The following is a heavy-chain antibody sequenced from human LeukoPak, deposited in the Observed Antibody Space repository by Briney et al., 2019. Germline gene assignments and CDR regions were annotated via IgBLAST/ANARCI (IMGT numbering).Heavy chain of an antibody. D-gene: IGHD6-13*01. J-gene: IGHJ5*02. CDR2: IYYSGNT. Sequence: SETLSLTCTVSGVSISSSNSYWGWIRQPPGKGLEWIGSIYYSGNTYYNASLKSQVSISIDTSKNQFSLRLTSVTAADTAVYYCARLRGGISRNWFDPWGQGTLVTVSS. V-gene: IGHV4-39*01. CDR3: ARLRGGISRNWFDP. CDR1: GVSISSSNSY.